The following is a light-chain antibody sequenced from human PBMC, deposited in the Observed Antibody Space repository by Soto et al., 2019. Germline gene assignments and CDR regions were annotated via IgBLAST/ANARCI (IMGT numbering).Light chain of an antibody. CDR2: KTS. CDR3: QQYNSYPLT. J-gene: IGKJ3*01. CDR1: QSISSW. V-gene: IGKV1-5*03. Sequence: DIQMTQSPSTLSASVGDRVTITCRASQSISSWWAWYQQKPGQAPQPLIYKTSSLESAFPAKFSGSGSGTEFTPAISRMPPDDFATYYCQQYNSYPLTFGPGNKVVI.